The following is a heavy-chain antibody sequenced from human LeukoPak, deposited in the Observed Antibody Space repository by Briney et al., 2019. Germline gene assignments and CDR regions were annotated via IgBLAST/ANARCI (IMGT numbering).Heavy chain of an antibody. D-gene: IGHD2-8*02. V-gene: IGHV1-2*02. CDR2: IDPPSGTP. CDR3: ARSGFSTGLYLDF. CDR1: GYTFTGQF. J-gene: IGHJ4*02. Sequence: ASVKVSCKASGYTFTGQFIHWLRQAPGQGLEWMGWIDPPSGTPHYAQKFQDTVTMTRDTSIGTAYLEVHRLKSDDTAVYYCARSGFSTGLYLDFWGQGTLISVSS.